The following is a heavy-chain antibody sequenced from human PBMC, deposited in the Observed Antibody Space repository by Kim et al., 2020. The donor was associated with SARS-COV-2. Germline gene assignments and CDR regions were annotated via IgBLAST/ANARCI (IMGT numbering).Heavy chain of an antibody. D-gene: IGHD3-10*01. Sequence: GGSLRLSCAASGFTFSSYGMHWVRQAPGKGLEWVAVIWYDGSNKYYADSVKGRFTISRDNSKNTLYLQMNSLRAEDTAVYYCARGESSGDLNYYGMDVWGQGTTVTVSS. J-gene: IGHJ6*02. CDR3: ARGESSGDLNYYGMDV. CDR2: IWYDGSNK. CDR1: GFTFSSYG. V-gene: IGHV3-33*01.